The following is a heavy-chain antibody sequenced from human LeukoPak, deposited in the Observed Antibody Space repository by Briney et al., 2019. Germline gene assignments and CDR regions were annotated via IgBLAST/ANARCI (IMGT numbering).Heavy chain of an antibody. CDR1: GFTFSSYA. V-gene: IGHV3-23*01. CDR2: ITTSGGT. CDR3: AKTGPGSGWARYYFEF. Sequence: GGSLRLSCAASGFTFSSYAMSWVRQAPGKGLEWVSGITTSGGTYYADSVKGRFTISRDNSKSTVYLQMNYLRAEDTAVYYCAKTGPGSGWARYYFEFWGQGALVTVSS. D-gene: IGHD6-19*01. J-gene: IGHJ4*02.